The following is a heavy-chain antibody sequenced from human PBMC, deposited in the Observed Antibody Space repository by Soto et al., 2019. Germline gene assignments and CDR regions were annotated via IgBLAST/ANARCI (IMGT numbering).Heavy chain of an antibody. CDR1: GYTFTNYG. CDR2: ISAYNGNT. D-gene: IGHD3-10*01. V-gene: IGHV1-18*01. CDR3: ARVGYYGSGSYLYYYGTDF. J-gene: IGHJ6*02. Sequence: ASVKVSCKASGYTFTNYGIGWLRQAPGQGLEWMGWISAYNGNTNYAQKVQGRVTMTTDTSTSRAYMELRSLRSDDTAVYYCARVGYYGSGSYLYYYGTDFWGQGTMVTVSS.